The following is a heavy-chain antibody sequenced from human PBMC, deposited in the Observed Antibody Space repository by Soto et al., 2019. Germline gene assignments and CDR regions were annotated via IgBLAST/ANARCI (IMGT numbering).Heavy chain of an antibody. V-gene: IGHV3-23*01. D-gene: IGHD6-19*01. CDR1: GFTFSSYA. J-gene: IGHJ6*02. Sequence: GGSLRLSCAASGFTFSSYAMSWVRQAPGKGLEWVSAISGSGGSTYYADSVKGRFTISRDNSKNTLYLQMNSLRAEDTAVYYCAKGQWPVGFYYYGMEVWGQGTTVTLSS. CDR2: ISGSGGST. CDR3: AKGQWPVGFYYYGMEV.